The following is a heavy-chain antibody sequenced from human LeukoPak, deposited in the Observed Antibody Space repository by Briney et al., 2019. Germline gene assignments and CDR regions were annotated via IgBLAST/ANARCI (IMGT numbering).Heavy chain of an antibody. CDR2: IKQDGSEK. V-gene: IGHV3-7*01. CDR1: GFTFSSYW. CDR3: ARKNGLDY. Sequence: GGSLRLSCVASGFTFSSYWMTWVRQAPGKGLEWVANIKQDGSEKYYVDSVKGRFTISRDNAKNSLYLQMNSLRAEDTAVYYCARKNGLDYWGQGTLVTVSS. J-gene: IGHJ4*02.